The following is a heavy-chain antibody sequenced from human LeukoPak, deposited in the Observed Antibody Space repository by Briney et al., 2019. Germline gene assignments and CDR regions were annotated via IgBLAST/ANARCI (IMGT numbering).Heavy chain of an antibody. D-gene: IGHD3-10*01. CDR1: GGSISSSSYY. CDR3: AREDYGSGRYEYY. V-gene: IGHV4-61*01. CDR2: IYYSGST. J-gene: IGHJ4*02. Sequence: SETLSLTCTVSGGSISSSSYYWGWIRQPPGKGLEWIGYIYYSGSTNYNPSLKSRVTISVDTSKNQFSLKLSSVTAADTAVYYCAREDYGSGRYEYYWGQGTLVTVSS.